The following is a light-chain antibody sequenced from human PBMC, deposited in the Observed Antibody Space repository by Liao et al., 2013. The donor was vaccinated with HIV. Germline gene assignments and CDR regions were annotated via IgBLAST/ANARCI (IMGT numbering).Light chain of an antibody. CDR2: YDS. CDR3: YSAADNVV. Sequence: SYVLTQPPSVSVAPGKTARITCGGNNIGSKSVHWYQQKPGQAPVLVIYYDSDRPSGIPERFSGSSSGTTVTLTISGAQVEDEADYYCYSAADNVVFGGGTKLTVL. J-gene: IGLJ2*01. V-gene: IGLV3-21*01. CDR1: NIGSKS.